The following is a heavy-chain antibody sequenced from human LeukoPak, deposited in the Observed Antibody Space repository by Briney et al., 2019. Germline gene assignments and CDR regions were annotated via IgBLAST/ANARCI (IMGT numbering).Heavy chain of an antibody. CDR3: AIMHGYYDGSGYWVQ. J-gene: IGHJ1*01. D-gene: IGHD3-22*01. CDR1: GFTFGSYG. Sequence: GGSLRLSCAASGFTFGSYGMSWVRQAPGKGLEWVSFITPNADRTSYADSVEGRFTISRDNPRNTLYMQKNSLRDEDTAVYYCAIMHGYYDGSGYWVQWGQGTLVTVSS. CDR2: ITPNADRT. V-gene: IGHV3-23*01.